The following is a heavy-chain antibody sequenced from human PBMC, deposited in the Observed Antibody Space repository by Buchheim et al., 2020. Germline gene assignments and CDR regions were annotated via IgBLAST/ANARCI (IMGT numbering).Heavy chain of an antibody. CDR3: ARSSQAPIFDY. J-gene: IGHJ4*02. CDR2: ISYDGSNK. Sequence: QVQLVESGGGVVQPGRSLRLSCAASGFTFSSYAMHWVRQAPGKGLEGVAVISYDGSNKYYADSVKGRFTISRDNSKNTLYLQMNSLRAEDTAVYYCARSSQAPIFDYWGQGTL. V-gene: IGHV3-30-3*01. CDR1: GFTFSSYA. D-gene: IGHD6-6*01.